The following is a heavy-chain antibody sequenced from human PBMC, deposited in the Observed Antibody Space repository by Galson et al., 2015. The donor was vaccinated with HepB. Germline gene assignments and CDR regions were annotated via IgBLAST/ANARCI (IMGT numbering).Heavy chain of an antibody. CDR2: ISGSGGST. V-gene: IGHV3-23*01. Sequence: SLRLSCAASGFTFSSYAMSWVRQAPGKGLEWVSAISGSGGSTYYADSVKGRFTISRDNSKNTLYLQMNSLRAEDTALYYCAKGNRTRLPWFGELSPPGIDYCGQGSLVTVS. CDR1: GFTFSSYA. CDR3: AKGNRTRLPWFGELSPPGIDY. D-gene: IGHD3-10*01. J-gene: IGHJ4*02.